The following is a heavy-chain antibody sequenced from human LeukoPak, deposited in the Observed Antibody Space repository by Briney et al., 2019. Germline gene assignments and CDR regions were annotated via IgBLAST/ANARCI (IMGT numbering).Heavy chain of an antibody. CDR1: GYTFISYD. CDR3: ARGLCYDSSGVSYYFDY. D-gene: IGHD3-22*01. CDR2: MNPSSGNT. V-gene: IGHV1-8*03. Sequence: ASVRVSCKASGYTFISYDINWVRQVTGQGLEWMGWMNPSSGNTGYAQKFQGRVTITRNTSISTAYMELSSLRSEDTAVYYCARGLCYDSSGVSYYFDYWGQGTLVTVSS. J-gene: IGHJ4*02.